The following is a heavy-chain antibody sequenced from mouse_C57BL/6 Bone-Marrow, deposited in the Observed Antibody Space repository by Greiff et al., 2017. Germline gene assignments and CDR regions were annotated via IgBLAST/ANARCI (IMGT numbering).Heavy chain of an antibody. J-gene: IGHJ3*01. D-gene: IGHD2-4*01. CDR1: GFTFSDYG. Sequence: EVHVVESGGGLVQPGASLTLSCAASGFTFSDYGMAWVRQAPRQGPEWVAFISHLTYSIYYADTVTGRFTLSTENAKNTLYLEMSSLRSEDTARYYCARYDYGLCAYWGQGTLVTVSA. CDR2: ISHLTYSI. V-gene: IGHV5-15*01. CDR3: ARYDYGLCAY.